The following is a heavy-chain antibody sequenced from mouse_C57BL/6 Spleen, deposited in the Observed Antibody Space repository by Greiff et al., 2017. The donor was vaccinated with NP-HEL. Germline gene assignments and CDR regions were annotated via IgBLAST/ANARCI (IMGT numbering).Heavy chain of an antibody. D-gene: IGHD3-1*01. J-gene: IGHJ3*01. V-gene: IGHV1-80*01. CDR2: IYPGDGDT. Sequence: QVQLQQSGAELVKPGASVKISCKASGYAFSSYWMNWVKQRPGKGLEWIGQIYPGDGDTNYNEKFKGKATLTADKSSSTACMQLSSLTSEDSAVYFCARRAPFYPCAYWGQGTLVTVSA. CDR1: GYAFSSYW. CDR3: ARRAPFYPCAY.